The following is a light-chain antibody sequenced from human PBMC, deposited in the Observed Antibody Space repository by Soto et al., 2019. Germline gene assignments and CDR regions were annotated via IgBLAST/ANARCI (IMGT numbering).Light chain of an antibody. CDR2: EVT. Sequence: QSAVTQPASVSGSPGQSMAISCTGTCSDVGAYNYVSWYQQHPGKAPKLMVSEVTNRPSGVSDRFSGSKSGNTAPLTISGLQAEDEADYYCSSFTSRFTFVFGTGTKVTAL. CDR1: CSDVGAYNY. CDR3: SSFTSRFTFV. V-gene: IGLV2-14*01. J-gene: IGLJ1*01.